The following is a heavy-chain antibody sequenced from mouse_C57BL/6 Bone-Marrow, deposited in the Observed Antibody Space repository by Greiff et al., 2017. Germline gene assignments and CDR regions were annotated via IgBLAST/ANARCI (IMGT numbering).Heavy chain of an antibody. CDR2: IDPSDSYT. V-gene: IGHV1-69*01. J-gene: IGHJ4*01. CDR1: GYTFTSYW. CDR3: ARGPYLSAMDY. Sequence: QVQLQQPGAELVMPGASVKLSCKASGYTFTSYWMHWVKQRPGQGLEWIGEIDPSDSYTNYNQKFKGKSTLTVDKSSSTAYMQLSSLTSEDSAVYYCARGPYLSAMDYWGQGTSVTVSS. D-gene: IGHD6-2*01.